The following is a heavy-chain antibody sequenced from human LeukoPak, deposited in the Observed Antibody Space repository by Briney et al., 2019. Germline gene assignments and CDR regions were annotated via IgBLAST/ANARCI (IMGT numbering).Heavy chain of an antibody. CDR3: VRGRVRCSGGSCYTPPSRGNWFDP. Sequence: PSETLSLTCTVSGGSISSSSYYWGWIRQPPGKGLEWIGSIYYSGSTYYNPSLKSRVTISVDTSKNQFSLKLSSVTAADTAVYYCVRGRVRCSGGSCYTPPSRGNWFDPWGQGTLVTVSS. CDR1: GGSISSSSYY. J-gene: IGHJ5*02. CDR2: IYYSGST. V-gene: IGHV4-39*07. D-gene: IGHD2-15*01.